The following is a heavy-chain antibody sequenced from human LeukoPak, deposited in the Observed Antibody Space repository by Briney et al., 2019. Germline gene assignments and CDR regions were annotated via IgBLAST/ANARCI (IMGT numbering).Heavy chain of an antibody. J-gene: IGHJ4*02. V-gene: IGHV4-59*08. CDR3: ARMEGYSGYATH. CDR2: ILYSGTT. Sequence: SETLSLTCTVSGGSISSYYWSWIRQPPGKGLEWIGYILYSGTTNTNPSLKSRVTISVDTSKNQISLKLSSVTAAHTAVYYCARMEGYSGYATHWGQGTLVTVSS. CDR1: GGSISSYY. D-gene: IGHD5-12*01.